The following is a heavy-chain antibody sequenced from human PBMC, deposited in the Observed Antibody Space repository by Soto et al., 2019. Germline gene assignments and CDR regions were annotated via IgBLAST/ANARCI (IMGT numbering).Heavy chain of an antibody. Sequence: SVKVSCKASGGTFSSYAISLVRQAPGQGLEWMGGIIPIFGSANYAQKFQGRVTITADKSTSTAYMELSSLRSEDTAVYYCASATMNGAFDIWGQGTMVTVSS. CDR2: IIPIFGSA. V-gene: IGHV1-69*06. J-gene: IGHJ3*02. CDR3: ASATMNGAFDI. CDR1: GGTFSSYA. D-gene: IGHD3-22*01.